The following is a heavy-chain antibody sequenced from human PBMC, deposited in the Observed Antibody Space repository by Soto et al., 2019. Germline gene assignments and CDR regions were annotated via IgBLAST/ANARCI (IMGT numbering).Heavy chain of an antibody. CDR3: AKRRGAGGHFDY. CDR2: VSIGGST. CDR1: GFTFSSYA. D-gene: IGHD2-15*01. Sequence: GGSLRLSCAASGFTFSSYAMGWVRQGPGKGLEWVAVVSIGGSTHYADSVRGRFTISRDNSKNTLSLQMNSLTAEDTAVYCCAKRRGAGGHFDYWGQGALVTVSS. J-gene: IGHJ4*02. V-gene: IGHV3-23*01.